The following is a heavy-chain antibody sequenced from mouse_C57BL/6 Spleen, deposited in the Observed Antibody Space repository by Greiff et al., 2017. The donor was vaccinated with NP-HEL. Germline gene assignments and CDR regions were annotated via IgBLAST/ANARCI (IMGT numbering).Heavy chain of an antibody. CDR1: GYTFTSYG. V-gene: IGHV1-81*01. Sequence: VQLQQSGAELARPGASVKLSCKASGYTFTSYGLSWVKQRTGQGLEWIGEIYPRSGNTYYNEKFKGKATLTADKSSSTAYMELRSLTSEDSAVYFCARLFPDYYGSSMEYWGQGTSVTVSS. CDR3: ARLFPDYYGSSMEY. J-gene: IGHJ4*01. CDR2: IYPRSGNT. D-gene: IGHD1-1*01.